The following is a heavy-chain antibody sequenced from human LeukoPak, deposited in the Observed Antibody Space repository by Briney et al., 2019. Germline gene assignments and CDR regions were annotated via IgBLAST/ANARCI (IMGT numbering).Heavy chain of an antibody. CDR3: AGYYDSSGYPTGADAFDI. Sequence: PSETLSLTCTVSGGSISSYYWSRIRQPPGKGLEWIGYIYYSGSTNYNPSLKSRVTISVDTSKNQFSLKLSSVTAADTAVYYCAGYYDSSGYPTGADAFDIWGQGTMVTVSS. V-gene: IGHV4-59*08. D-gene: IGHD3-22*01. J-gene: IGHJ3*02. CDR2: IYYSGST. CDR1: GGSISSYY.